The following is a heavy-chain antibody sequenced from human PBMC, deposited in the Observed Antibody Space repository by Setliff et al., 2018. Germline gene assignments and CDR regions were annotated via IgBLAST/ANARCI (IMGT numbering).Heavy chain of an antibody. V-gene: IGHV4-61*09. D-gene: IGHD3-3*01. CDR2: IYTSWST. Sequence: SETLSLTCTVSVDSISSRPYYWGWFRQPAGKELEWIGQIYTSWSTNYNPSLKRRVTISQDTSKNQFSLSLTSVTAEDTAVYYCARMSGFQYIDVWDKGTTVTVSS. J-gene: IGHJ6*03. CDR3: ARMSGFQYIDV. CDR1: VDSISSRPYY.